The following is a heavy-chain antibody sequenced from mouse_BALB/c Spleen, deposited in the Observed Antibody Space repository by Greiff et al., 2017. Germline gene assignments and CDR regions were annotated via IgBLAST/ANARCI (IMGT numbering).Heavy chain of an antibody. V-gene: IGHV14-3*02. CDR1: GFNIKDTY. CDR3: AYYYGSSYEAY. D-gene: IGHD1-1*01. J-gene: IGHJ3*01. CDR2: IDPANGNT. Sequence: VQLQQSGAELVKPGASVKLSCTASGFNIKDTYMHWVKQRPEQGLEWIGRIDPANGNTKYDPKFQGKATITADTSSNTAYLQLSSLTSEDTAVYYCAYYYGSSYEAYWGQGTLVTVSA.